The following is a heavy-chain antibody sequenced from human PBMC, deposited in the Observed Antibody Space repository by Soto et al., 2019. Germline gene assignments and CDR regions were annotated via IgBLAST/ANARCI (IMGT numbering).Heavy chain of an antibody. CDR3: AKAPLARAGSGSYYDI. D-gene: IGHD3-10*01. CDR1: GFTFSSYA. V-gene: IGHV3-23*01. J-gene: IGHJ3*02. Sequence: HPGGSLRLSCAASGFTFSSYAMSWVRQAPGKGLEWVSAISGSGGSTYYADSVKGRFTISRDNSKNTLYLQMNSLRAEDTAVYYCAKAPLARAGSGSYYDIWGQGTMLTVSS. CDR2: ISGSGGST.